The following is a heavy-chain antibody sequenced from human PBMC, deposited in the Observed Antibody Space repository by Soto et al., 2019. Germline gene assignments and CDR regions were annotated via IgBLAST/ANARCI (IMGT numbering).Heavy chain of an antibody. CDR2: IIPIFDTA. V-gene: IGHV1-69*06. Sequence: GASVKVSCKASGGTFSSYAISWVRQAPGQGLEWMGGIIPIFDTANYAQKYQGRVTITADKSTSTAYMELSSLRSEDTAVYYCAGGAGGSFDYWGQGPLVTVSS. J-gene: IGHJ4*02. CDR3: AGGAGGSFDY. D-gene: IGHD6-25*01. CDR1: GGTFSSYA.